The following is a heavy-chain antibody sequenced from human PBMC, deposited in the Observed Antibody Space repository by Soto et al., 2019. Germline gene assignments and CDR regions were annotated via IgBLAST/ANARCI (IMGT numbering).Heavy chain of an antibody. CDR1: GYTFTSYY. J-gene: IGHJ6*02. CDR2: INPSGGNT. V-gene: IGHV1-46*01. D-gene: IGHD2-2*01. CDR3: AREGYCSSPSCYGMDV. Sequence: ASVKVSCKASGYTFTSYYMHWVRQAPGQGLEWMGIINPSGGNTSYAQKFQGRVTMTRDTSTSTVYMELSSLRSEDTAVYYCAREGYCSSPSCYGMDVWGQGTTVTGSS.